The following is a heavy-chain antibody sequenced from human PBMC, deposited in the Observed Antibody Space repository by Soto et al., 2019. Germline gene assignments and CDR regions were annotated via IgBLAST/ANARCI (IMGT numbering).Heavy chain of an antibody. CDR1: GGSFSGYY. J-gene: IGHJ6*03. CDR2: INHSGST. CDR3: ARGRGAAGPYYYYYYMDV. V-gene: IGHV4-34*01. Sequence: PSETLSLTCAVYGGSFSGYYWSWIRQPPGKGLEWIGEINHSGSTNYNPSLKSRVTISVDTSKNQFSLKLSSVTAADTAVYYCARGRGAAGPYYYYYYMDVWGKGTTVTVSS. D-gene: IGHD6-13*01.